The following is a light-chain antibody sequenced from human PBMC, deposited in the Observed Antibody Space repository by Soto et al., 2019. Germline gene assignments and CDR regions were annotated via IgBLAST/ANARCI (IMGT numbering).Light chain of an antibody. CDR3: AAWDDSLSGWV. V-gene: IGLV1-47*01. J-gene: IGLJ3*02. CDR1: NSNIGSNY. Sequence: QSVLTQPPSASGTPGQRVTISCSGRNSNIGSNYVYWYQQVPGTAPKLLIYTNNQRPSGVPDRFSGSKSVTSASLAIGGLRSEDEADYYCAAWDDSLSGWVFGGGTKVTVL. CDR2: TNN.